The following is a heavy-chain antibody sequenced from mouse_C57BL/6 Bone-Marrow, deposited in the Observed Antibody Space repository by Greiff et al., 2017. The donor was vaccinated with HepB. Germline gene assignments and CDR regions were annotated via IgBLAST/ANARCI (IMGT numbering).Heavy chain of an antibody. Sequence: QVQLQQSGPELVKPGASVKLSCKASGYAFSSSWMNWVKQRPGQGLEWIGRIYPGDGDTNYNGKFKGKATLTADKSSSTAYMQLSSLTSEDSAVYFGARTETAQVSWFAYWGQGTLVTVSA. CDR2: IYPGDGDT. J-gene: IGHJ3*01. D-gene: IGHD3-2*02. V-gene: IGHV1-82*01. CDR1: GYAFSSSW. CDR3: ARTETAQVSWFAY.